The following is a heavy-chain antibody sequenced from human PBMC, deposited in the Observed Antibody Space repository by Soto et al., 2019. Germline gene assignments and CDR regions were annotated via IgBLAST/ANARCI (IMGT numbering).Heavy chain of an antibody. Sequence: GGSLRLSCAASGFTFSSYSMNWVRQAPGKGLEWVSSISSSSSYIYYADSVKGRFTISRDNAKNSLYLQMNSLRAEDTAVYYCARDYYGSGSYYNRPFGYWGQGTLVAVSS. J-gene: IGHJ4*02. CDR2: ISSSSSYI. D-gene: IGHD3-10*01. CDR1: GFTFSSYS. V-gene: IGHV3-21*01. CDR3: ARDYYGSGSYYNRPFGY.